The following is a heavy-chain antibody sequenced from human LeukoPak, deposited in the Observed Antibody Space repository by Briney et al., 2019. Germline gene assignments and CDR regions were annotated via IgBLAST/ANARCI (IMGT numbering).Heavy chain of an antibody. V-gene: IGHV3-30*18. CDR2: ISYDGSNK. Sequence: GGSLRLSCAASGFTFSSYGMHWVRQAPGKGLEWVAVISYDGSNKYYADSVKGRFTISGDNSKNTLYLQMNSLRAEDTAVYYCAKARITMIVVVNPLDYWGQGTLVTVSS. CDR1: GFTFSSYG. CDR3: AKARITMIVVVNPLDY. J-gene: IGHJ4*02. D-gene: IGHD3-22*01.